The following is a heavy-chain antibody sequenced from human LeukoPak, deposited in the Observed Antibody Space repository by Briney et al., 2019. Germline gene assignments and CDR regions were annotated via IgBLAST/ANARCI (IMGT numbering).Heavy chain of an antibody. CDR3: ARGDCCFDY. Sequence: EASVKVSCXASGGTFSSYAISWVRQAPGQGLEWMGRIIPIFGTANYAQKFQGRVTITTDESTSTAYMELSSLRFEDTAVYYCARGDCCFDYWGQGTLVTVSS. D-gene: IGHD2-21*02. V-gene: IGHV1-69*05. CDR2: IIPIFGTA. CDR1: GGTFSSYA. J-gene: IGHJ4*02.